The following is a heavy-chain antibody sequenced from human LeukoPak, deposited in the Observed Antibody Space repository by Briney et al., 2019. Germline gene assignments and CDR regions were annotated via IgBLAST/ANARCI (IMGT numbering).Heavy chain of an antibody. CDR1: GYSFTSYW. CDR3: ARHVTMVRGVPDAFDI. Sequence: PGESLKISCKGSGYSFTSYWIGWVRQMPGKGLEWMGIIYPGDSDTRYSPSFQGQVTISADKSISTAYLQWSSLKASDTAMYYCARHVTMVRGVPDAFDIWGQGTMVTVSS. D-gene: IGHD3-10*01. J-gene: IGHJ3*02. V-gene: IGHV5-51*01. CDR2: IYPGDSDT.